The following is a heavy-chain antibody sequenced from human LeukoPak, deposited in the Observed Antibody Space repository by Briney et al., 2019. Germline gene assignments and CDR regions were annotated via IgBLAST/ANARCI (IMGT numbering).Heavy chain of an antibody. J-gene: IGHJ4*02. CDR1: GFTFSSYS. Sequence: GGSLRLSCAASGFTFSSYSMDRVRQAPGKGLEWVSSISSSSSYIYYADSVRGRSTISRDNAKNSLYLQMNSLRAEDTAVYYCASGRERGGGYWGRGTLVTVSS. D-gene: IGHD4-23*01. V-gene: IGHV3-21*01. CDR3: ASGRERGGGY. CDR2: ISSSSSYI.